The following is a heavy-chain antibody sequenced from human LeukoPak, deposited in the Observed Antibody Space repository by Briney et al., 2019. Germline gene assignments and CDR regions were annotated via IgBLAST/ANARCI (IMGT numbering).Heavy chain of an antibody. CDR2: VDGSGGRT. Sequence: GGSLRLSCSASGFTFSTYAMYWVRQAPGKGLEWVSAVDGSGGRTFYADSVKGRFTISRDNSKNVLYLQMNSLTVDDTATYYCAKVNRGSVVNYFGLDSWGQGTLVTVSS. CDR3: AKVNRGSVVNYFGLDS. V-gene: IGHV3-23*01. D-gene: IGHD2/OR15-2a*01. J-gene: IGHJ4*02. CDR1: GFTFSTYA.